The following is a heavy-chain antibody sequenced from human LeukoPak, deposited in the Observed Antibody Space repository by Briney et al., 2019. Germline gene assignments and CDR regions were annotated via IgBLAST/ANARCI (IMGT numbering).Heavy chain of an antibody. Sequence: GESLKISCQGSGYSFTSYWIGWVRQMPGKGLEWMGIIYPGDSDTRYSPSFQGQVTISADKSISTAYLQWSSLKASDTAMYYCARRSAPSYDFWSGHYYYYGMDVWGQGTTVTVSS. CDR2: IYPGDSDT. CDR3: ARRSAPSYDFWSGHYYYYGMDV. J-gene: IGHJ6*02. D-gene: IGHD3-3*01. V-gene: IGHV5-51*01. CDR1: GYSFTSYW.